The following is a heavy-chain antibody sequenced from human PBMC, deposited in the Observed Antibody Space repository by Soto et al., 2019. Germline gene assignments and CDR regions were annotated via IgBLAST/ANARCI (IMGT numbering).Heavy chain of an antibody. CDR1: GGSISSGVYY. Sequence: SETLSLTCTVSGGSISSGVYYWSWIRQHPGKGLEWIGYIYYSGSTYYNPSLKSRVTISVDTSKNQFSLKLSSVTAADTAVYYCARGLDWNFTGGGAFDMWGPGTMVTV. CDR2: IYYSGST. J-gene: IGHJ3*02. D-gene: IGHD1-7*01. V-gene: IGHV4-31*03. CDR3: ARGLDWNFTGGGAFDM.